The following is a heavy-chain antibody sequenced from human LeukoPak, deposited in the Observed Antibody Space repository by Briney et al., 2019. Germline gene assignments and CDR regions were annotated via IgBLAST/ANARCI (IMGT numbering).Heavy chain of an antibody. CDR1: GYTFTSYD. D-gene: IGHD2-2*01. CDR2: MNPNSGNT. CDR3: ARDGCSSTSCSAGEDWFDP. Sequence: RASVKVSCKASGYTFTSYDINWVRQATGQGLEWMGWMNPNSGNTGYAQKFQGRVTITRNTSISTAYMELSSLRSEDTAVYYCARDGCSSTSCSAGEDWFDPWGQGTLVTVSS. V-gene: IGHV1-8*03. J-gene: IGHJ5*02.